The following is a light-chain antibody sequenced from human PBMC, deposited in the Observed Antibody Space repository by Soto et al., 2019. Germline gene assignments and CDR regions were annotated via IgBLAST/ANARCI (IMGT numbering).Light chain of an antibody. CDR3: RSFGSSSPRL. J-gene: IGLJ2*01. V-gene: IGLV2-14*03. CDR1: SSDVGGYDY. Sequence: QSALTQPASVSGSPGQSITISCTGTSSDVGGYDYVSWYQHHPGKAPKLMIYDVSSRPSGVSYRFSGSKSGNTASLTLSGLQAEDEADYYCRSFGSSSPRLYGSGTKLTVL. CDR2: DVS.